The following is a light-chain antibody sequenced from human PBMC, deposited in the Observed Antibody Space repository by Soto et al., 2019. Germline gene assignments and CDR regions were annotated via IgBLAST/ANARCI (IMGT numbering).Light chain of an antibody. J-gene: IGKJ5*01. CDR2: GAS. Sequence: FQVTQSPSTLSAFVGDRVTITCRASQTISSWLAWYQQKPGKAPKLLIYGASNLQSGVPSRFTGSGSGTHFTLTISGLEPADFATYFCQQSYNTPITFGQGTRLEIK. CDR3: QQSYNTPIT. CDR1: QTISSW. V-gene: IGKV1-39*01.